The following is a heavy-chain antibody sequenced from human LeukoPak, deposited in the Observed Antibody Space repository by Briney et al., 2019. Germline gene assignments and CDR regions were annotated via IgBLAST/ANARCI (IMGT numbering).Heavy chain of an antibody. V-gene: IGHV1-8*03. CDR3: ARGDIAAADFDY. CDR1: GYTFTSYD. D-gene: IGHD6-13*01. Sequence: ASVKVSCKASGYTFTSYDVNWVRQATGQGLEWMGWMNPNSGNTGYAQKFQGRVTITRDTSISTAYMELSSLRSEDTAVYYCARGDIAAADFDYWGQGTLVTVSS. J-gene: IGHJ4*02. CDR2: MNPNSGNT.